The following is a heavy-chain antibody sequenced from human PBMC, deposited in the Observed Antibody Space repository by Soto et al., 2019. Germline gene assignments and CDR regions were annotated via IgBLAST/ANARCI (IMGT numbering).Heavy chain of an antibody. CDR2: IYHSGST. D-gene: IGHD2-2*01. Sequence: SETLSLTCAVSGGSISSSNWWSWVRQPPGKGLEWIGEIYHSGSTNYNPSLKSRVTISVDKSKNQFSLKLSSVTAADTAVYYCARVPAAPDYYYYYGMDVWGQGTTVTVSS. CDR3: ARVPAAPDYYYYYGMDV. V-gene: IGHV4-4*02. CDR1: GGSISSSNW. J-gene: IGHJ6*02.